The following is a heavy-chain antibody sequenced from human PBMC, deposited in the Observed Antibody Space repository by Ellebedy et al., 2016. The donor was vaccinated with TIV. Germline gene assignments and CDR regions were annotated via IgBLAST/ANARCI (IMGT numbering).Heavy chain of an antibody. CDR1: GFMFSSYW. V-gene: IGHV3-7*01. J-gene: IGHJ5*02. CDR2: IKQDGSEK. CDR3: ARAVPNWFDA. Sequence: PGGSLRLSCAASGFMFSSYWMSRVRQAPGKGLEWVANIKQDGSEKHYVDSVKGRFTISRDNAKNSLYLQMNSLRDEDTAVYYCARAVPNWFDAWGQGTLVTVSS.